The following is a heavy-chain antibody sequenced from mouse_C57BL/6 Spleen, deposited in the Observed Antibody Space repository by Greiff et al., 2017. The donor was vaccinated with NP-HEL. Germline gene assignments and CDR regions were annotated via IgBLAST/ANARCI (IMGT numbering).Heavy chain of an antibody. CDR2: IYPSDSET. V-gene: IGHV1-61*01. Sequence: QVQLQQPGAELVRPGSSVKLSCKASGYTFTSYWMDWVKQRPGQGLEWIGNIYPSDSETHYNQKFKDKATLTVDKSSSTAYMQLSSLTSEDSAVYYCASPNWDGDFDDWGQGTTLTVSS. J-gene: IGHJ2*01. CDR1: GYTFTSYW. CDR3: ASPNWDGDFDD. D-gene: IGHD4-1*01.